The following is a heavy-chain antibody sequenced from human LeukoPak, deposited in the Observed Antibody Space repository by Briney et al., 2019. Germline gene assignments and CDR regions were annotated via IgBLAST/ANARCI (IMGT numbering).Heavy chain of an antibody. CDR3: AKDQSHGGVFDY. D-gene: IGHD2-8*02. V-gene: IGHV3-30*18. Sequence: GGSLRLSCAASGFTFSSYGMHWVRQAPGKGLEWVAVISYDGSNKYYADSAKGRFTISRDNSKNTLYLQMNSLRAEDTAVYYCAKDQSHGGVFDYWGQGTLVTVSS. CDR1: GFTFSSYG. J-gene: IGHJ4*02. CDR2: ISYDGSNK.